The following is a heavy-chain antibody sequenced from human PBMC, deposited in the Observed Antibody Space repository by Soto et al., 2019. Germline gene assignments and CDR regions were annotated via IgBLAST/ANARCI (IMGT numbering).Heavy chain of an antibody. CDR2: IYPADSDT. CDR1: GYSFTSYW. Sequence: GESLKISCKGSGYSFTSYWIGWVRQMPGKGLEWMGIIYPADSDTRYSPSFQGQVTISVDKYINTAYLLWSSLKASDTAMYYCARRSAYSSSSNYYYYGLDVWGQGTTVTVSS. J-gene: IGHJ6*02. V-gene: IGHV5-51*01. CDR3: ARRSAYSSSSNYYYYGLDV. D-gene: IGHD6-6*01.